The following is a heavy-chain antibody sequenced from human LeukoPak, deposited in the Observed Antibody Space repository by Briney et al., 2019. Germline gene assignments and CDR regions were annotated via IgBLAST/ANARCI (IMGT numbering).Heavy chain of an antibody. D-gene: IGHD1-14*01. V-gene: IGHV3-30-3*01. Sequence: PGGSLRLSCAASGFTFNSYAMHWVRQAPGRGLEWVAVISYDGSNKYYADSVKGRFTISRDYSKNTLYLQMNNLGVEDTAVYYCAKDQGIAGYYFDYWGQGTLVTVSS. CDR1: GFTFNSYA. CDR2: ISYDGSNK. CDR3: AKDQGIAGYYFDY. J-gene: IGHJ4*02.